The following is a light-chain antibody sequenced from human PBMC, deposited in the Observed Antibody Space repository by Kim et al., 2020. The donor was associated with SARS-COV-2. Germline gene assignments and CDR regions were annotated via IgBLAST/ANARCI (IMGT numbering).Light chain of an antibody. Sequence: SRGERATLACRARQSVSRNYLAWYQQKPGQAPRVLIYGASNRVTGIPDRFSGSGSGTDFTLTISRLEPEDFAVYYCQQYVSAPDTFGQGTKLEI. V-gene: IGKV3-20*01. CDR3: QQYVSAPDT. CDR2: GAS. CDR1: QSVSRNY. J-gene: IGKJ2*01.